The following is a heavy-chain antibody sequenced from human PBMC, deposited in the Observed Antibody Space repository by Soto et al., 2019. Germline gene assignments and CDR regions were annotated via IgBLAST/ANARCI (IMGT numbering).Heavy chain of an antibody. D-gene: IGHD3-3*01. CDR1: GFTFSRYA. J-gene: IGHJ4*02. V-gene: IGHV3-23*01. Sequence: PGGSLRLSCAASGFTFSRYAMSWVRQAPGKGLEWVSAISGSGGSTYYADSVKGRFTISRDNSKNTLYLQMNSLRAEDTAVYYCARIDLIYDFETLDPQSYYFDYWGQGTLVTVSS. CDR2: ISGSGGST. CDR3: ARIDLIYDFETLDPQSYYFDY.